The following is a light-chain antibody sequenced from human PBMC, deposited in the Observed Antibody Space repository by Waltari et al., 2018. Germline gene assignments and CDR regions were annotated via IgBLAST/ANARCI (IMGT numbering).Light chain of an antibody. Sequence: QSMLTQPPSASGTPGQRVTISCSGSTSTIGTNYVYWYQQLPGTAPKLLFYRNNELPSGVPERLSGSKSGSSASLAISGLRSEDEADYYCAAWDGSVSGPGWVFGGGTRMTVL. CDR1: TSTIGTNY. J-gene: IGLJ3*02. CDR2: RNN. V-gene: IGLV1-47*01. CDR3: AAWDGSVSGPGWV.